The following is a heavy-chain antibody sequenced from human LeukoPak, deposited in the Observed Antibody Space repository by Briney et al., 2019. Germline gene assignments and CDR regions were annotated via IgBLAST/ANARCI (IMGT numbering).Heavy chain of an antibody. J-gene: IGHJ4*02. Sequence: SETLSLTCTVSGGSISSGDYYWSGIRQPPGKGLEWIGYIYYSGSTYYNPSLKSRVTISVDTSKNQFSLKLSSVTAADTAVYYCARDNIRPGGYYDSSGFDYWGQETLVTVSS. CDR1: GGSISSGDYY. V-gene: IGHV4-30-4*01. D-gene: IGHD3-22*01. CDR2: IYYSGST. CDR3: ARDNIRPGGYYDSSGFDY.